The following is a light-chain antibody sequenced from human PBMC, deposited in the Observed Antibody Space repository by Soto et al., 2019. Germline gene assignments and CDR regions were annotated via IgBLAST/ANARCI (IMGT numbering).Light chain of an antibody. CDR2: DND. CDR3: GTWDTGLSAGV. Sequence: QSVLTQPPSVSAAPGQRVTISCSGSASNVGTQFVSWYQHRPGAAPKLLIYDNDERPSEIPDRFSGSKSDTSATLTITGVQPGDEADYYCGTWDTGLSAGVFGGGTKVTVL. V-gene: IGLV1-51*01. J-gene: IGLJ2*01. CDR1: ASNVGTQF.